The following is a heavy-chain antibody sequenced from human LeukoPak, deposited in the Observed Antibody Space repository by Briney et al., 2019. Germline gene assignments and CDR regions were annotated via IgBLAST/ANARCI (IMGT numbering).Heavy chain of an antibody. CDR1: GFNFINYN. CDR3: AKRIQSAMAMGY. D-gene: IGHD5-18*01. J-gene: IGHJ4*02. CDR2: ISLNGTYI. Sequence: PGGSLRLSCAVTGFNFINYNMNWVRQAPGKGLEWISFISLNGTYIYYADSVKGRFTISRDNSKNTLYLQMNSLRAEDTAVYYCAKRIQSAMAMGYWGQGTLVTVSS. V-gene: IGHV3-21*04.